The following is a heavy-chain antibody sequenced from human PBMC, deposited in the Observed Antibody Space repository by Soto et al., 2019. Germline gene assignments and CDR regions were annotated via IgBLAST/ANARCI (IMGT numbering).Heavy chain of an antibody. CDR1: GYTFTSYY. CDR3: ARSSGWNFGMIIVGSNWFDP. Sequence: GASVNVSCKASGYTFTSYYMHWVRQAPGQGLEWMGVINPHGGSTKYAQKFQGRITMTRDTSRSTVYMELSSLRSDDTAIYYCARSSGWNFGMIIVGSNWFDPWGQGTLVTVSS. V-gene: IGHV1-46*01. CDR2: INPHGGST. D-gene: IGHD1-26*01. J-gene: IGHJ5*02.